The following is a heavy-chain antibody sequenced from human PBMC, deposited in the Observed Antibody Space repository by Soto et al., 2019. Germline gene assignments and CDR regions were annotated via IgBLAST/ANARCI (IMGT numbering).Heavy chain of an antibody. J-gene: IGHJ4*02. CDR1: GGSFSGYY. V-gene: IGHV4-34*01. Sequence: TLSLTCAVYGGSFSGYYWSWIRQPPGKGLEWIGEINHSGSTNYNPSLKSQVTISVDTSKNQFSLKLSSVTAADTAVYYCARRYGGNFDYWGQGTLVTVSS. CDR3: ARRYGGNFDY. D-gene: IGHD1-26*01. CDR2: INHSGST.